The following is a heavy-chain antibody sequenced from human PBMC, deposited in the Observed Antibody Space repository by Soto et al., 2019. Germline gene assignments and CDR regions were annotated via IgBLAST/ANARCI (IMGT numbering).Heavy chain of an antibody. CDR1: GGSISSSSYY. D-gene: IGHD6-13*01. CDR3: ARPRPSSSFNYYYMDV. J-gene: IGHJ6*03. Sequence: SETLSLTCTVSGGSISSSSYYWGWIRQPPGKGLEWIGSIYYSGSTYYNPSLKSRVTISVDTSKNQFSLKLSSVTAADTAVYYCARPRPSSSFNYYYMDVWGKGTTVTVSS. CDR2: IYYSGST. V-gene: IGHV4-39*01.